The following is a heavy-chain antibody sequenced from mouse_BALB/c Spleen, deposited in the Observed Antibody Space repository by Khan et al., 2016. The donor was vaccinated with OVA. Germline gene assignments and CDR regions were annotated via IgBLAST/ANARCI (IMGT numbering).Heavy chain of an antibody. J-gene: IGHJ4*01. V-gene: IGHV2-6-5*01. CDR3: ARDPPYYSMDY. Sequence: QVQLKQSGPGLVAPSQSLSITCTVSGFSLTDYAVSWIRQPPGKGLEWLGVIWVSGSKYYNSVLKPRLSIRKDNSKSQVFLKMNSLQTDDTAMYFCARDPPYYSMDYWGQGTSVTVAS. CDR2: IWVSGSK. CDR1: GFSLTDYA.